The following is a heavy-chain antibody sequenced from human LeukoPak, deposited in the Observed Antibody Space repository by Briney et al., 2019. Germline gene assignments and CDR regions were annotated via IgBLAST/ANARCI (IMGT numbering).Heavy chain of an antibody. D-gene: IGHD3-16*02. J-gene: IGHJ4*02. CDR3: ARDIGYSDY. CDR1: GFTFNEFG. V-gene: IGHV3-30*19. Sequence: GGSLRLSCAASGFTFNEFGVHWVRQAPGKGLEWVAVISYDGSSKYYADSVKGRFTISRDNSKNTLYVQMNSLRADDTAVYYCARDIGYSDYWGQGTLVTVSS. CDR2: ISYDGSSK.